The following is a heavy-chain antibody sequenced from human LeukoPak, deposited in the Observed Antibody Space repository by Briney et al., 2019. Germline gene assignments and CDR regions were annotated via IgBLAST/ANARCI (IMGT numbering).Heavy chain of an antibody. D-gene: IGHD1-1*01. CDR1: GYTLTELS. V-gene: IGHV1-24*01. CDR2: FDPEDGET. CDR3: ATDPSWSVQLEPNYYYGMDV. Sequence: ASVKVSCKVSGYTLTELSMHWVREAPGKGLEWRGGFDPEDGETIYAQKFLGRVTMTEDTSTDTAYMELSSLRSEDTAVYYCATDPSWSVQLEPNYYYGMDVWGQGTTVTVSS. J-gene: IGHJ6*02.